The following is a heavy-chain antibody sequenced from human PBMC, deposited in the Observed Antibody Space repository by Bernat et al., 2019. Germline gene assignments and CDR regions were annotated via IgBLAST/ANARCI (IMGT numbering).Heavy chain of an antibody. D-gene: IGHD3-3*01. CDR1: GGSISSSSYY. V-gene: IGHV4-39*01. CDR2: IYYSGST. Sequence: QLQLQESGPGLGKPSETLSLPCTVSGGSISSSSYYWGWIRQPPGKGLEWIGRIYYSGSTYYNPSLKSRVTISVDTSKNQFSLKLSSVTAADTAVYYCAAYDFWSGYYENDYWGQGTLVTVSS. CDR3: AAYDFWSGYYENDY. J-gene: IGHJ4*02.